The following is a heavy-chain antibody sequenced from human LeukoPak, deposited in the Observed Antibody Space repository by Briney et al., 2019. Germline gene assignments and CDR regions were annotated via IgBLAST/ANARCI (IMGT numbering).Heavy chain of an antibody. CDR1: GYSISSGYY. CDR2: IYHSGST. Sequence: PSETLSLTCAVSGYSISSGYYWGWIRQPPGKGLEWIGSIYHSGSTYYNPSPKSRVTISVDTSKNQFSLKLSSVTAADTAVYYCARACSSTSCYGWFDPWGQGTLVTVSS. D-gene: IGHD2-2*01. CDR3: ARACSSTSCYGWFDP. J-gene: IGHJ5*02. V-gene: IGHV4-38-2*01.